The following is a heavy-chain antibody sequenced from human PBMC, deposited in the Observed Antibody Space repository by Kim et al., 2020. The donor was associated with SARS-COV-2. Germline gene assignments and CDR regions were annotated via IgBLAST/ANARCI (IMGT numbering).Heavy chain of an antibody. CDR3: ARASIMSGSGFDP. J-gene: IGHJ5*02. Sequence: SETLSLTCTVSGSSISDYYWNWIRQPPGKGLEWIGYIFDSGTTYYNPSLKSRVTISLDTSKNQFSLNLTSVTAADTAVYYCARASIMSGSGFDPWGQGTL. V-gene: IGHV4-59*13. CDR1: GSSISDYY. CDR2: IFDSGTT. D-gene: IGHD3-10*01.